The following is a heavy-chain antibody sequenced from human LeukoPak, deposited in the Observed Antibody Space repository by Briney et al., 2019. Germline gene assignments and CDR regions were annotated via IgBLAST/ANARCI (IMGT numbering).Heavy chain of an antibody. V-gene: IGHV5-51*01. J-gene: IGHJ3*02. CDR3: ARHGILTGYFLSTPYDAFDT. Sequence: GESLKISCKGSGYCFTNYWIGWVRQMPGKGLEWMGIIYPGDSDSRYSPSFQGQVTISADKSINTAYLQWSSLKASDTAMYYCARHGILTGYFLSTPYDAFDTWGQGTMVTVSS. CDR2: IYPGDSDS. D-gene: IGHD3-9*01. CDR1: GYCFTNYW.